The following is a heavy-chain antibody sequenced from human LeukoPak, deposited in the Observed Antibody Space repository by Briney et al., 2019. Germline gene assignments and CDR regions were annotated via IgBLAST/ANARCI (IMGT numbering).Heavy chain of an antibody. CDR2: IKQDGSEK. Sequence: GGSLRLSCAASGFTFSTYWMTWVRQAPGKGLEWVANIKQDGSEKYYVDSVKGRFTISRDNAKNSLYLQMNSLRAEDTAVYYCAREGRYYDSSGWGQGTLVTVSS. CDR3: AREGRYYDSSG. V-gene: IGHV3-7*01. CDR1: GFTFSTYW. D-gene: IGHD3-22*01. J-gene: IGHJ4*02.